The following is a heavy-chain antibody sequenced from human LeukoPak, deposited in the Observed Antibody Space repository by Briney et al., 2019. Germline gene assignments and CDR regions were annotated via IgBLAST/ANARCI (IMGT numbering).Heavy chain of an antibody. CDR1: GFTFVNYA. V-gene: IGHV3-23*01. D-gene: IGHD5-18*01. J-gene: IGHJ6*02. CDR3: AKDGAPRGYSYGPTHYYYYGMDV. CDR2: ISGSGGST. Sequence: GGSLRLSCAASGFTFVNYAMSWVRQAPGKGLEWVSAISGSGGSTYYADSVKGRFTISRDNSKNTLYLQMNSLRAEDTAVYYCAKDGAPRGYSYGPTHYYYYGMDVWGQGTTVTVSS.